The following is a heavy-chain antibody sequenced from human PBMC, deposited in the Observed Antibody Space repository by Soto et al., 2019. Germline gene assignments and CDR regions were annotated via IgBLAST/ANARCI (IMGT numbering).Heavy chain of an antibody. V-gene: IGHV1-18*01. J-gene: IGHJ4*02. CDR2: ISAYNGNT. D-gene: IGHD3-22*01. Sequence: ASVKVSCKASGYTFTNYGISWVQQAPGQGLEWMGWISAYNGNTNYAQKLQGRVTMTTDTSTSTGYMELRSLRSDDTAVYYCARGYYYDNSGYYPLAYWGQGTLVTVSP. CDR3: ARGYYYDNSGYYPLAY. CDR1: GYTFTNYG.